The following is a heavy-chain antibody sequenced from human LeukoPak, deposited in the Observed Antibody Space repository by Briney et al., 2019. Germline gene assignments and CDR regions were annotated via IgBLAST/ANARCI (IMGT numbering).Heavy chain of an antibody. CDR3: AKASHAGYDSSGEFDY. J-gene: IGHJ4*02. CDR1: GFTFSSYG. Sequence: GGSLRLSCAAPGFTFSSYGMHWVRQAPGKGLERVAVIWYDGSNKYYADSVKGRFTISRDNSKNTRYLQMNSLRAEDTAVYYCAKASHAGYDSSGEFDYWGQGTLVTVSS. CDR2: IWYDGSNK. D-gene: IGHD3-22*01. V-gene: IGHV3-33*06.